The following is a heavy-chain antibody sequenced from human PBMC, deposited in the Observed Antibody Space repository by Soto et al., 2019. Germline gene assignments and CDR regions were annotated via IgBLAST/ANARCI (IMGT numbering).Heavy chain of an antibody. Sequence: SVKVSCKASGGTFSSYAISWVRRAPGQGLEWMGGIIPIFGTANYAQKFQGRVTITADESTSTAYMELSSLRSEDTAVYYCASPLCGGDCYSLDLFDYWGQGTLVTVSS. J-gene: IGHJ4*02. D-gene: IGHD2-21*02. CDR3: ASPLCGGDCYSLDLFDY. CDR1: GGTFSSYA. V-gene: IGHV1-69*13. CDR2: IIPIFGTA.